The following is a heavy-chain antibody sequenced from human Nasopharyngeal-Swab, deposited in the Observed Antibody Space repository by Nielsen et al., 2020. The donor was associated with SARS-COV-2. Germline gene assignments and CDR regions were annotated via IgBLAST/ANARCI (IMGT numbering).Heavy chain of an antibody. CDR2: ISYDGSNK. D-gene: IGHD5/OR15-5a*01. J-gene: IGHJ4*02. CDR1: GFTFSSYG. V-gene: IGHV3-30*03. Sequence: GESLKISCAASGFTFSSYGMHWVRQAPGKGLEWVAVISYDGSNKYYADFVKGRFTISRDNSKNMLYLQMNSLRAEDTAVYYCALAVYDYIDYWGQGTLVTVSS. CDR3: ALAVYDYIDY.